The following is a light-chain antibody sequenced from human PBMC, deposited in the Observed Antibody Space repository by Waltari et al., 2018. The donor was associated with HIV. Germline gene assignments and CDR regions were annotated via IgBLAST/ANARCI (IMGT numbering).Light chain of an antibody. CDR3: SSYTSSNTFVV. CDR1: SSDVGNYNR. Sequence: QSALTQPPSVSGSPGQSVTISCTGTSSDVGNYNRVSWYQQPPGSAPKRMIYEVSNRPSGVPRRFSGSKSGNTASLTISGLQAEDEADYYCSSYTSSNTFVVFGGGTKLTVL. CDR2: EVS. J-gene: IGLJ2*01. V-gene: IGLV2-18*02.